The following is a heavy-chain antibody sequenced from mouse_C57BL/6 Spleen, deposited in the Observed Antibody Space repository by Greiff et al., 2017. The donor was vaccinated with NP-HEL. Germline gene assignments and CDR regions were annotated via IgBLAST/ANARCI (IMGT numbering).Heavy chain of an antibody. Sequence: QVQLQQLGTELVKPGASVKLSCKASGYTFTSYWMYWVKQRPGQGLEWIGNINPRNGGTNYIEKFKSKATLTVDNTSSTAYMQLSSLTSEDSAVYYCARTPPVVAYYFDYWGQGTTLTVSS. CDR2: INPRNGGT. CDR1: GYTFTSYW. J-gene: IGHJ2*01. V-gene: IGHV1-53*01. CDR3: ARTPPVVAYYFDY. D-gene: IGHD1-1*01.